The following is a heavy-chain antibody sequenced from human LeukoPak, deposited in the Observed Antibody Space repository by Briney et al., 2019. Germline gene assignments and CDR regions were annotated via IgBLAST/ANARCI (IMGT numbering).Heavy chain of an antibody. CDR2: ISGSGGSI. Sequence: GGSLRLSCAASGFTFSSYAMSWVRQAPGKGLEWVSAISGSGGSIYYADSVKGRFTISRDNSKNTLYLQMNSLRAEDTAVYYCAKSPDYDYVWGSYRYFDYWGQGTLVTVSS. J-gene: IGHJ4*02. V-gene: IGHV3-23*01. CDR1: GFTFSSYA. D-gene: IGHD3-16*02. CDR3: AKSPDYDYVWGSYRYFDY.